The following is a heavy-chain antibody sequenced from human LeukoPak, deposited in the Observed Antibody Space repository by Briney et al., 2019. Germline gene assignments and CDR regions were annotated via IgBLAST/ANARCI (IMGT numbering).Heavy chain of an antibody. Sequence: GGSLRLSCAASGFTFSSYWMSWVRQAPGKGLEWVANIKQDGSEKYYVDSVKGRFTISRDNAKNSLYLQMNSLRAEDTAVYYCAKGPTTVVTSPFDYWGQGTLVTVSS. CDR2: IKQDGSEK. J-gene: IGHJ4*02. V-gene: IGHV3-7*01. CDR1: GFTFSSYW. D-gene: IGHD4-23*01. CDR3: AKGPTTVVTSPFDY.